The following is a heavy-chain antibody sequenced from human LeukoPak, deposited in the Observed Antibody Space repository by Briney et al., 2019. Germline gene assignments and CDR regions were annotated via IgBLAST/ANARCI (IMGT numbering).Heavy chain of an antibody. J-gene: IGHJ4*02. Sequence: GGSLRLSCAASGFTFYDYAMHWVRQAPGKGLEWVSGISWNSGSIGYADSVKGRFTISRDNAKNSLYLQMNSLRAEDTALYYCAKDARILWTYYFDYWGQGTLVTVSS. V-gene: IGHV3-9*01. CDR2: ISWNSGSI. D-gene: IGHD2-21*01. CDR1: GFTFYDYA. CDR3: AKDARILWTYYFDY.